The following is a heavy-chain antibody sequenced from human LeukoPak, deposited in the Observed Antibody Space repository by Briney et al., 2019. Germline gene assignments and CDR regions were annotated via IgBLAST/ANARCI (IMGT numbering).Heavy chain of an antibody. CDR3: TRDRYYTMDV. CDR2: INNDGSRT. CDR1: GFTFSSAW. J-gene: IGHJ6*02. Sequence: GSLRLSCEVSGFTFSSAWFHWVRQAPGKGLVWVSNINNDGSRTTYADSVRGRFTISRDNAKNTLYLQMNSLRAEDTAVYYCTRDRYYTMDVWGQGTTVTVSS. V-gene: IGHV3-74*01. D-gene: IGHD3-10*01.